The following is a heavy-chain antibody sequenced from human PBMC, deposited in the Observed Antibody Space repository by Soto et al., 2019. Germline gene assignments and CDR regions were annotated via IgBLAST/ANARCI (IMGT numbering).Heavy chain of an antibody. Sequence: QVQLLQSGAELREPGSSVRVSCTPSGGTFVSSAFAWVRQAPGGKIEWMGGIIPILGSTKYAEKFLGRLTIRADDSSRTAYLELSSLTFDDTAAYFCAKKNPHGDSNKAWLDPWGQGTLVTVST. V-gene: IGHV1-69*01. CDR2: IIPILGST. CDR3: AKKNPHGDSNKAWLDP. D-gene: IGHD2-8*01. CDR1: GGTFVSSA. J-gene: IGHJ5*02.